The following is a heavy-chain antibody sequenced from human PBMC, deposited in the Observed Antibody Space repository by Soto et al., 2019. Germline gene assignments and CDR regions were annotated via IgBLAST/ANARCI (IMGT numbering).Heavy chain of an antibody. CDR3: ARMATSGTLNWFDP. CDR2: MNPNSGNT. V-gene: IGHV1-8*01. J-gene: IGHJ5*02. CDR1: GYTFGNND. Sequence: ASVKVSCKASGYTFGNNDISWVRQATGQGLEWMGWMNPNSGNTGYAQKFQGRVSMTRNTSITTAYLELSSLRSDDTAIYYCARMATSGTLNWFDPWGQGTL.